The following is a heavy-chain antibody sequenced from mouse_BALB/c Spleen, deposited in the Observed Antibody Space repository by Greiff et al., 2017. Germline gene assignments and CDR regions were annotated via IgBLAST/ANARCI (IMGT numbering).Heavy chain of an antibody. Sequence: EVNVVESGGGLVQPGGSRKLSCAASGFTFSSFGMHWVRQAPEKGLEWVAYISSGSSTIYYADTVKGRFTISRDNPKNTLFLQMTSLRSEDTAMYYCARSSANRGAWFAYWGQGTLVTVSA. V-gene: IGHV5-17*02. J-gene: IGHJ3*01. CDR2: ISSGSSTI. D-gene: IGHD3-3*01. CDR3: ARSSANRGAWFAY. CDR1: GFTFSSFG.